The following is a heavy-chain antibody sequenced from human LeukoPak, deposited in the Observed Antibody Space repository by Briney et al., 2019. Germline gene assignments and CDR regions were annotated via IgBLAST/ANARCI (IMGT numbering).Heavy chain of an antibody. CDR3: AESRLLAAAGRYYFDY. CDR1: GFTFSSYA. Sequence: GGSLRLSCAASGFTFSSYAMSRVRQAPGKGLEWVSAISGSGGSTYYADSVKGRFTISRDNSKNTLYLQMNSLRAEDTAVYYCAESRLLAAAGRYYFDYWGQGTLVTVSS. V-gene: IGHV3-23*01. CDR2: ISGSGGST. D-gene: IGHD6-13*01. J-gene: IGHJ4*02.